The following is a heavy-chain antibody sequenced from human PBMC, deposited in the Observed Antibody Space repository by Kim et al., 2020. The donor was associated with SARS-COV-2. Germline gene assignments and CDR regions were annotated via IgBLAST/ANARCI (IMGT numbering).Heavy chain of an antibody. Sequence: SETLSLTCTVSGGSISSYYWSWIRQPPGKGLEWIGYIYYSGSTNYNPSLKSRVAISVDTSKNQFSLKLSSVTAADTAVYYCARERVHYGMDVWGQGTTVTVSS. V-gene: IGHV4-59*01. D-gene: IGHD3-3*01. J-gene: IGHJ6*02. CDR2: IYYSGST. CDR1: GGSISSYY. CDR3: ARERVHYGMDV.